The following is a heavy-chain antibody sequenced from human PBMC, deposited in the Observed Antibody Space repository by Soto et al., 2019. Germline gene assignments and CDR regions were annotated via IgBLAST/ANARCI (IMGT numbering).Heavy chain of an antibody. D-gene: IGHD6-13*01. CDR1: GFTFKNYW. V-gene: IGHV3-7*01. J-gene: IGHJ4*02. CDR2: INQDGSEN. Sequence: EVQLVESGGGLVQPGGSLRLSCAASGFTFKNYWMSWVRQAPGKGLEWVANINQDGSENDYVDSVEGRFTISRVNDDNSVSLQMNSLRAEDTAVYACAKGKSSRYFDYWGQGTLVTVSS. CDR3: AKGKSSRYFDY.